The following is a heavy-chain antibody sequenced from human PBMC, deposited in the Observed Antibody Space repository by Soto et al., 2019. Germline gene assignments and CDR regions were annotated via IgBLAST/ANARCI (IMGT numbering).Heavy chain of an antibody. J-gene: IGHJ4*02. CDR3: LTAPVVWTY. CDR1: GFTFSSYG. V-gene: IGHV3-30*03. D-gene: IGHD1-1*01. CDR2: ISYDGSNK. Sequence: GGSLRLSCAASGFTFSSYGMHWVRQAPGKGLEWVAVISYDGSNKYYADSVKGRFTISRDNSKNTLYLQMNSLRVEDTAVYYCLTAPVVWTYWGQGTLVTVSS.